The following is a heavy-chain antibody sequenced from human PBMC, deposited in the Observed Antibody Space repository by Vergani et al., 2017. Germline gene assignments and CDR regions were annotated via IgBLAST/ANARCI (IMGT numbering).Heavy chain of an antibody. D-gene: IGHD2-2*01. CDR1: GYTFTSYY. CDR3: ARVSRYCSSTSCYVGRDWFDP. CDR2: INPSGGST. Sequence: QVQLVQSGAEVKKPGASVKVSCKASGYTFTSYYMHWVRQAPGQGLEWMGIINPSGGSTSYAQKFQGRVTMTRDTSTSTVYMGLSSLRSEDTAVYYCARVSRYCSSTSCYVGRDWFDPWGQGTLVTVSS. J-gene: IGHJ5*02. V-gene: IGHV1-46*01.